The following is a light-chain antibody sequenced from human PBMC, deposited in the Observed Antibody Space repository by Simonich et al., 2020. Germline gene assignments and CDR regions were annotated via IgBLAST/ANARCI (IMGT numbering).Light chain of an antibody. CDR3: QQYYSTPRT. Sequence: DLVMTQSPDSLALSLGERAPLNFQSSQSVLYRSNNKNYLAGYQQKPGQPPKLLIYWASSRESGVPERFSGSGSGTDFTLTISSLQAEDVAVYYCQQYYSTPRTFGQGTKVEIK. CDR2: WAS. J-gene: IGKJ1*01. CDR1: QSVLYRSNNKNY. V-gene: IGKV4-1*01.